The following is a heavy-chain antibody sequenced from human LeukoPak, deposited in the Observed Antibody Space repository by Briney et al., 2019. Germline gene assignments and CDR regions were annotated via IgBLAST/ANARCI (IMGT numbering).Heavy chain of an antibody. D-gene: IGHD1-26*01. CDR1: GVTISSNW. CDR3: VRVGTYFLLS. V-gene: IGHV4-4*02. Sequence: PSETLSLTCAVSGVTISSNWWSWVRQAPGKGLEWISAINHSGSSNYYPSLKRRGTISVEKSESQFSLKLSSVTAADTAVYYCVRVGTYFLLSGGQGTLVTVSS. J-gene: IGHJ4*02. CDR2: INHSGSS.